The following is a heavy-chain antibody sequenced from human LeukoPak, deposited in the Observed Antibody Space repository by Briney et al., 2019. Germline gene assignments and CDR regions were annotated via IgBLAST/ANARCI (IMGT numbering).Heavy chain of an antibody. V-gene: IGHV3-53*04. J-gene: IGHJ3*02. CDR1: GFTVSSNY. Sequence: GGSLRLSCAASGFTVSSNYMSWVRQAPGKGLEWVSVIYSGGSTYYADSVKGRFTISRHNSKNTMYLQMNSLRAEDTAVYYCARDLQAGTNAFDIWGQRTMVTVSS. CDR3: ARDLQAGTNAFDI. CDR2: IYSGGST. D-gene: IGHD6-13*01.